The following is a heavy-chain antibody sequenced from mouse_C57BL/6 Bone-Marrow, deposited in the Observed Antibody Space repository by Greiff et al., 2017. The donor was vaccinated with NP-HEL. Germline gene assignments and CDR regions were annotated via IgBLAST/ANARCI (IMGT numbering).Heavy chain of an antibody. Sequence: VQVVESGAELVKPGASVKLSCKASGYTFTSYWMHWVKQRPGQGLEWIGMIHPNSGSTNYNEKFKSKATLTVDKSSSTAYMQLSSLTSEDSAVYYCARRRDSNYWGQGTTLTVSS. CDR1: GYTFTSYW. CDR3: ARRRDSNY. V-gene: IGHV1-64*01. J-gene: IGHJ2*01. D-gene: IGHD2-5*01. CDR2: IHPNSGST.